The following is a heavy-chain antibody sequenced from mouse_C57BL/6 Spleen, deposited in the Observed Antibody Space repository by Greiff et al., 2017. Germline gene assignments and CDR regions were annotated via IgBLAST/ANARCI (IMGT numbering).Heavy chain of an antibody. CDR1: GFSLTSYA. Sequence: QVQLQQSGPGLVAPSQSLSITCPVSGFSLTSYAISWVRQPPGKGLEWLGVIWTGGGTNYNSALKSRLSISKDNSKSQVFLKMNSLQTDDTARYYCARNIAARYYAMDYWGQGTSVTVSS. J-gene: IGHJ4*01. V-gene: IGHV2-9-1*01. CDR3: ARNIAARYYAMDY. CDR2: IWTGGGT.